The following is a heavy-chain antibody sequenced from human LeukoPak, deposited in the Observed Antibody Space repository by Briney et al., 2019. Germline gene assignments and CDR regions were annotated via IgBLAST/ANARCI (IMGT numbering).Heavy chain of an antibody. CDR2: IYYSGST. J-gene: IGHJ4*02. CDR3: AREAEYGGLDY. D-gene: IGHD4-23*01. V-gene: IGHV4-31*03. Sequence: NPSQTLSLTCTVSGGSISSGGYYWSWIRQYPGKGLEWIGYIYYSGSTYYNPSLKSRVTISVDTSKNQFSLKLSSVTAADTAVYYCAREAEYGGLDYWGQGTLVTVSS. CDR1: GGSISSGGYY.